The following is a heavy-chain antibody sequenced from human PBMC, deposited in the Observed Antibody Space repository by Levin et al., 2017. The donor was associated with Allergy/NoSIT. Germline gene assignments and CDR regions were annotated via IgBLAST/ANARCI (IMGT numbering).Heavy chain of an antibody. CDR2: IYYSGST. Sequence: SETLSLTCTVSGGSISSSSYYWGWIRQPPGKGLEWIGSIYYSGSTYYNPSLKSRVTISVDTSKNQFSLKLSSVTAADTAVYYCARKYSSGWYEGAFDSWGQGTMVTVSS. CDR3: ARKYSSGWYEGAFDS. J-gene: IGHJ3*02. D-gene: IGHD6-19*01. V-gene: IGHV4-39*01. CDR1: GGSISSSSYY.